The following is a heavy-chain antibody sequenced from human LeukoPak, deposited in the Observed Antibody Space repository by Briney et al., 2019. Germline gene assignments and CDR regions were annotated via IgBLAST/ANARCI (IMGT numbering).Heavy chain of an antibody. CDR1: GGSISSYH. CDR3: AREDSSGYYPYFDY. Sequence: SETLSLTCTVSGGSISSYHWSWIRQPPGKGLEWIGYIYYSGSTNYNPSLKSRVTISVDTSKNQFSLKLSSVTAADTAVYYCAREDSSGYYPYFDYWGQGTLVTVSS. J-gene: IGHJ4*02. CDR2: IYYSGST. V-gene: IGHV4-59*01. D-gene: IGHD3-22*01.